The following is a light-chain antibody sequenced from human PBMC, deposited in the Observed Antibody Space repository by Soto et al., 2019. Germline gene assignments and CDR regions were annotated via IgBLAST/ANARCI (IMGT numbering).Light chain of an antibody. CDR2: EVT. CDR3: NSYTNSSAVV. Sequence: QSALTQPASLSGSPGQSITISCTGTSSDIGAYDYVSWFQQHPGKAPKLMISEVTNRPSGVSDRFSGSKSGNTASLTISGLQAEDEANYYCNSYTNSSAVVFGGGTKLTVL. J-gene: IGLJ2*01. CDR1: SSDIGAYDY. V-gene: IGLV2-14*01.